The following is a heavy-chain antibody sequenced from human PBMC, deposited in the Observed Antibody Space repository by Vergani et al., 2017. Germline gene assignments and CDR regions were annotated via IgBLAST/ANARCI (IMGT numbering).Heavy chain of an antibody. Sequence: QVQLVESGGGVVQRGGSLRLSCATSGFTLSNYDMQWIRQGPGKGLEVVAFIQVDGSNQYYADSVKGRFTLSRDFSKNTLYLQMNSLRTDDTATYYCAKHFRGWGIDYWGQGTQVIVSS. CDR3: AKHFRGWGIDY. V-gene: IGHV3-30*02. J-gene: IGHJ4*02. D-gene: IGHD3-16*01. CDR2: IQVDGSNQ. CDR1: GFTLSNYD.